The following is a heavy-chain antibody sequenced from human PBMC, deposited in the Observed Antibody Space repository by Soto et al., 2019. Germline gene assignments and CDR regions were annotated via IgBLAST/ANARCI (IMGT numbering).Heavy chain of an antibody. V-gene: IGHV3-33*01. CDR2: IWYDGSNK. CDR1: GFTFSSYG. CDR3: ARTGIEGGKQKYYFDY. Sequence: GGSLRLSCAASGFTFSSYGMHWVRQAPGKGPEWVAVIWYDGSNKYYADSVKGRFTISRDNSKNTLYLQMNSLRAEDTAVYYCARTGIEGGKQKYYFDYWGQGTLVTVSS. J-gene: IGHJ4*02. D-gene: IGHD3-10*01.